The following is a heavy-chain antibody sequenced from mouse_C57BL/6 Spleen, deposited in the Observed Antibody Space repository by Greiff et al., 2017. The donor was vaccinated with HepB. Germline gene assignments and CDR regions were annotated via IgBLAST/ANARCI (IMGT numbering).Heavy chain of an antibody. V-gene: IGHV1-4*01. D-gene: IGHD2-3*01. CDR1: GYTFTSYT. J-gene: IGHJ2*01. CDR3: ARYHYDGYPYSDY. Sequence: QVQLQQSGAELARPGASVKMSCKASGYTFTSYTMHWVKQRPGQGLEWIGYINPSRGYTKYNQKFKDKATLTADKSSSTAYIQLSSLTSEDSAVYYCARYHYDGYPYSDYWGQGTTLTVSS. CDR2: INPSRGYT.